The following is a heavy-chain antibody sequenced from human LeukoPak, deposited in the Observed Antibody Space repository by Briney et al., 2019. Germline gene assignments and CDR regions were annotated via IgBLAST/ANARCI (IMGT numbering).Heavy chain of an antibody. Sequence: SETLSLTCTVSGDSISSGDYYWSWIRQPAGKGLEWIGRISSSGSTNYNPSLKSRVTISVDTSKNQFSLKLSSVTAADTAVYYCARVGHSWDYFDYWGQGTLVTVSS. J-gene: IGHJ4*02. CDR3: ARVGHSWDYFDY. V-gene: IGHV4-61*02. CDR1: GDSISSGDYY. CDR2: ISSSGST. D-gene: IGHD3-16*01.